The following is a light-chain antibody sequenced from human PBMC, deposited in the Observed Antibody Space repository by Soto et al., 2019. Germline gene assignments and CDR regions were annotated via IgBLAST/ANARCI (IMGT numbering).Light chain of an antibody. V-gene: IGKV3-15*01. CDR1: QSVSSN. CDR3: QQYNNWPLT. Sequence: EIVMTQSPATLSVSPGERVTLSCRARQSVSSNLAWYQQKPGQAPRLLIYGASTRATGIPARFSGSGSGTEVTLTISSLQSEDFAVNSCQQYNNWPLTFGGGTKVEIK. CDR2: GAS. J-gene: IGKJ4*01.